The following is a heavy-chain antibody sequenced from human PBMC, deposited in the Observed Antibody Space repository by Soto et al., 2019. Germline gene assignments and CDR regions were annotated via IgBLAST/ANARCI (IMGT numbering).Heavy chain of an antibody. V-gene: IGHV3-23*01. CDR1: GFTFSHYA. CDR2: ISGGGGST. J-gene: IGHJ4*02. CDR3: AKVLRYFDWLTLDY. Sequence: GGSLRLSCATSGFTFSHYAMSWVRQAPGKGLEWVAGISGGGGSTYYADSVKGRFTISRDNSKNTLFLQMNSLRAEDTAVYYCAKVLRYFDWLTLDYWGQGTLVTVSS. D-gene: IGHD3-9*01.